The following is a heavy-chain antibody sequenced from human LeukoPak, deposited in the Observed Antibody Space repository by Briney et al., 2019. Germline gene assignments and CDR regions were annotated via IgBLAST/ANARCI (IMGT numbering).Heavy chain of an antibody. J-gene: IGHJ4*02. D-gene: IGHD3-9*01. V-gene: IGHV3-74*01. Sequence: PGGSLRLSCAASGFTFSSYWMHWVRQAPGKGLVWVSHISSDGSTTRYADSVKGRFTISRDNSKNTLYLQMNSLRAEDTAVYYCAFRGLRYFDWLTSLDYWGQGTLVTVSS. CDR3: AFRGLRYFDWLTSLDY. CDR2: ISSDGSTT. CDR1: GFTFSSYW.